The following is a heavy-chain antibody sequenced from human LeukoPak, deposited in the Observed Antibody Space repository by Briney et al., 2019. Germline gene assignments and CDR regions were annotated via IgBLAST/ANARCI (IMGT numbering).Heavy chain of an antibody. V-gene: IGHV3-48*02. J-gene: IGHJ6*02. CDR2: ISSSSSTI. D-gene: IGHD1-26*01. CDR3: ARGFSGSSYYYYGMDV. Sequence: GGSLRLSCAASGFTFSSYSMNWVRQAPGKGLEWVSYISSSSSTIYYADSVKGRFTISRDNAKNSLYLQMNSLRDEDTAVYYCARGFSGSSYYYYGMDVWGQGTTVTVSS. CDR1: GFTFSSYS.